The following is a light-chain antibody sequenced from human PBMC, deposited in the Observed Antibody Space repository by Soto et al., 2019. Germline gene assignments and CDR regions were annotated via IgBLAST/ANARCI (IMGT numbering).Light chain of an antibody. CDR1: QGISSY. CDR3: QQLNSYPLT. CDR2: AAP. J-gene: IGKJ5*01. Sequence: DIQLTQSPAFLSASVGDRVTITCGASQGISSYLAWYQQKPGKAPKLLIYAAPTLQSGVPSRFSGSGSGTEFTLTISSLQPEDFATYYCQQLNSYPLTFGQGTRLEIK. V-gene: IGKV1-9*01.